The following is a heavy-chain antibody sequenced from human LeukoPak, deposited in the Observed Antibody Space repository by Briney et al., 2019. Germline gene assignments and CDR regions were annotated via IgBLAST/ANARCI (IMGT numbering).Heavy chain of an antibody. V-gene: IGHV4-39*01. CDR1: GASISSSNYY. D-gene: IGHD6-19*01. CDR2: IYYSGST. Sequence: SETLSLTCTVSGASISSSNYYWGWIRQPPGKGLEWIGSIYYSGSTYYNPSLKSRVTMSVDTSKNQFSLKLSSVTAADTAVYYCARPSHSRGLALAVWGQGTTVTASS. J-gene: IGHJ6*02. CDR3: ARPSHSRGLALAV.